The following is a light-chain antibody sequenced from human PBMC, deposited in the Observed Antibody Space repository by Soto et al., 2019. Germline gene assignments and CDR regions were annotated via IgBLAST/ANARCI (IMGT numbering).Light chain of an antibody. Sequence: QSVLTQPPSVSTAPGQKVTISCSGSSSNIGNNYVSWYQQLPGTAPKLLIYDNNKRPSGIPDRFSGSKSGTSATLGITGLQTGDVADYYCGTWDSSLSAVVFGTGTKLTVL. CDR3: GTWDSSLSAVV. J-gene: IGLJ1*01. V-gene: IGLV1-51*01. CDR2: DNN. CDR1: SSNIGNNY.